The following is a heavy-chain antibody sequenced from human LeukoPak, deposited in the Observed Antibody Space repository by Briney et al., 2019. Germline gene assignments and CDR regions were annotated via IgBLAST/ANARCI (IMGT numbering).Heavy chain of an antibody. Sequence: GGSLRLSCAASGFTFSSYWMSWVRQAPGKGLEWVSVIYSGGSTYYADSVKGRFTISRDNSKNTLYLQMNSLRAEDTAVYYCARGGYSSGWYLNYYYYYYMDVWGKGTTVTISS. CDR3: ARGGYSSGWYLNYYYYYYMDV. J-gene: IGHJ6*03. V-gene: IGHV3-66*01. CDR2: IYSGGST. CDR1: GFTFSSYW. D-gene: IGHD6-19*01.